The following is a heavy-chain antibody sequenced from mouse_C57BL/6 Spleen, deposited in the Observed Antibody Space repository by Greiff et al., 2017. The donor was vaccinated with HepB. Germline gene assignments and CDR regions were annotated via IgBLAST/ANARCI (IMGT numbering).Heavy chain of an antibody. CDR2: ISYDGSN. V-gene: IGHV3-6*01. J-gene: IGHJ2*01. Sequence: EVQLQQSGPGLVKPSQSLSLTCSVTGYSITSGYYWNWIRQFPGNKLEWMGYISYDGSNNYNPSLKNRISITRDTSKNQFFLKFNSVTTEDTATYYCARTVVYFDYWGQGTTLTVSS. CDR3: ARTVVYFDY. CDR1: GYSITSGYY. D-gene: IGHD1-1*01.